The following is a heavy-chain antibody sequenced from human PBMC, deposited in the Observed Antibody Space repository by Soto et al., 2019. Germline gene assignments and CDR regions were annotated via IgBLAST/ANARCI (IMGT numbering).Heavy chain of an antibody. Sequence: EVQLVESGGDLVQPGGSLRLSCAASGFTLNSYWMYWVRQAPGKGLMWVSRINSDGSTTSYADSVKGRFTISRDNAKNTLYLQMNSLRAEDTAVYYCARGGYGDYYYYHYYMDVWGNGTTVTVSS. J-gene: IGHJ6*03. V-gene: IGHV3-74*01. CDR1: GFTLNSYW. CDR3: ARGGYGDYYYYHYYMDV. CDR2: INSDGSTT. D-gene: IGHD4-17*01.